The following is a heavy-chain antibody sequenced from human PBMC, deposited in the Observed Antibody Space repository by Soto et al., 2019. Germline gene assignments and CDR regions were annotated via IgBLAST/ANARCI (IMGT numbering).Heavy chain of an antibody. CDR2: TYYRSKWYN. D-gene: IGHD2-8*01. Sequence: SQTLSLTCAISGDSVSSNSAAWNWIRQSPSRGLEWLGRTYYRSKWYNDYAVSVKSRITINPDTSKNQFSLQLNSVTPEDTAVYYCARGVAGYCTNGVCLDYYGMDVWGQGTTVNVSS. CDR3: ARGVAGYCTNGVCLDYYGMDV. V-gene: IGHV6-1*01. J-gene: IGHJ6*02. CDR1: GDSVSSNSAA.